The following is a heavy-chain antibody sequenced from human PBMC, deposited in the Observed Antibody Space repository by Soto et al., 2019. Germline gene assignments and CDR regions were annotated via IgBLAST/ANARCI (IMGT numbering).Heavy chain of an antibody. J-gene: IGHJ4*02. CDR1: GFTFSSYG. V-gene: IGHV3-48*02. D-gene: IGHD5-12*01. Sequence: PGGSLRLSCAASGFTFSSYGMHWVRQAPGKGLEWLAYISSSSSTIYYADSVKGRFTISRDNAKNSVYLQMNSLRDEDTAVYYCARGLRDGYNCLYYWGQGILVSVSS. CDR3: ARGLRDGYNCLYY. CDR2: ISSSSSTI.